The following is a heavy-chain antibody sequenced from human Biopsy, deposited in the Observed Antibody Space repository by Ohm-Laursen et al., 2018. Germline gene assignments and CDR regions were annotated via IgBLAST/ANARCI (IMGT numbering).Heavy chain of an antibody. CDR3: TRSAGYGYDY. V-gene: IGHV3-73*01. CDR2: IKKKSNNDAT. Sequence: SLRLSCAATGVNRSAFALHWVRQASGRGLEWVGRIKKKSNNDATAYAESMKGRFSIFRDDSKSTSFLQMNSLKIEDTAVYFCTRSAGYGYDYWGQGILVTVSS. CDR1: GVNRSAFA. J-gene: IGHJ4*02. D-gene: IGHD5-12*01.